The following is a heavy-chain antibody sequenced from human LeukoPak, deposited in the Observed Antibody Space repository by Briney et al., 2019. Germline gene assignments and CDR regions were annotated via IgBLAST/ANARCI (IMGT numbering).Heavy chain of an antibody. J-gene: IGHJ4*02. CDR3: ARGLNDYYDSSGSTRFDY. V-gene: IGHV4-30-2*01. CDR2: IYHSGST. CDR1: GGSINSGGYS. D-gene: IGHD3-22*01. Sequence: SETLSLTCAVSGGSINSGGYSWSWIRQPPGKGLEWIGYIYHSGSTYYNPSLKSRVTISVDRSKNQFSLKLSSVTAADTAVYYCARGLNDYYDSSGSTRFDYWGQGTLVTVSS.